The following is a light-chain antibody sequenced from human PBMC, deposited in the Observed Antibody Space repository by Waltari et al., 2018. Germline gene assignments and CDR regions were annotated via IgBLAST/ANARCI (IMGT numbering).Light chain of an antibody. V-gene: IGLV1-44*01. CDR3: ATWDDSLNGL. Sequence: QSVLTQPPSVSGTPGQRVSFSCSGSSSNIGSKSVNWYQQVPGTAPKLLIYSNNQRPSGVPDRCSGSKSGTSSSLAISGLQSEDEADYYCATWDDSLNGLFGGGTRLTVL. J-gene: IGLJ2*01. CDR2: SNN. CDR1: SSNIGSKS.